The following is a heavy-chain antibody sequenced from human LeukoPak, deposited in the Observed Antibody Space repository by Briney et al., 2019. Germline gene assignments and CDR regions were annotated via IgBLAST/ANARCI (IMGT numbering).Heavy chain of an antibody. CDR3: ARATSYYDFWSGYSSPEEYYFDY. CDR1: GGSISSSSYY. D-gene: IGHD3-3*01. J-gene: IGHJ4*02. Sequence: ETLSLTCTVSGGSISSSSYYWGWVRQAPGKGLEWVANIKQDGSEKYYVDSVKGRFTISRDNAKNSLYLQMNSLRAEDTAVYYCARATSYYDFWSGYSSPEEYYFDYWGQGTLVTVSS. CDR2: IKQDGSEK. V-gene: IGHV3-7*01.